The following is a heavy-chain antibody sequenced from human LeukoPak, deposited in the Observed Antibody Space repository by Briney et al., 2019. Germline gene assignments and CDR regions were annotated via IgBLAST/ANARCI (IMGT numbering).Heavy chain of an antibody. D-gene: IGHD3-10*01. CDR1: GFTFSSYA. V-gene: IGHV3-23*01. J-gene: IGHJ4*02. CDR2: ISGSGGST. Sequence: GGSLRLSCAASGFTFSSYAMSWVRQAPGKGLEWVSAISGSGGSTYYADSVKGRFTISRDNSKNTLYLQMNSLRAEDTAVYYCAKDRMVRGVIFLSLFDYWGQGTLVTVSS. CDR3: AKDRMVRGVIFLSLFDY.